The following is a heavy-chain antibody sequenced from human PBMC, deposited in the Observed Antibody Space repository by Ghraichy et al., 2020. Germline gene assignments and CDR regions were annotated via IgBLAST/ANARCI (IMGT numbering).Heavy chain of an antibody. J-gene: IGHJ3*02. D-gene: IGHD6-19*01. CDR3: ARDDKGRQWHGSRNFDI. CDR2: IIPIFGIA. Sequence: SVKVSCKASGGTFSSYAISWVRQAPGQGLEWMGGIIPIFGIANYAQKFQDRVTITADKSTSTAYMELSSLRSEDTAVYYCARDDKGRQWHGSRNFDIWGQGTMVTVSS. CDR1: GGTFSSYA. V-gene: IGHV1-69*10.